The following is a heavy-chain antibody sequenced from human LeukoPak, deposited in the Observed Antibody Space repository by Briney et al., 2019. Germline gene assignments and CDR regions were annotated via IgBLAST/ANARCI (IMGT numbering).Heavy chain of an antibody. J-gene: IGHJ4*02. CDR3: AKGSYYDSSGSFYFDY. Sequence: GGSLRLSCAASEFTFSSYAMSWVRQAPGKGLEWVSGISGSGDNTYYADSVKGRFTISKDNSKNTLYVQVNSLGTEDTAAYYCAKGSYYDSSGSFYFDYWGQGTLVTVSS. D-gene: IGHD3-22*01. CDR2: ISGSGDNT. V-gene: IGHV3-23*01. CDR1: EFTFSSYA.